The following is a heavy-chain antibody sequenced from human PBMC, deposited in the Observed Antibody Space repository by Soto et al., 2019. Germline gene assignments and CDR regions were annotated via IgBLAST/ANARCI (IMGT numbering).Heavy chain of an antibody. CDR2: IKQDGREK. J-gene: IGHJ6*02. V-gene: IGHV3-7*01. Sequence: GGSLRLSCAASGFTFSGYWMSWVRQAPGKGLEWVANIKQDGREKYFVESVKGRFTISRDNAKKSLYLQMNSLRVEDTAVYYCARDPEGCSSTSCYNYYYYGMDVLGPGTTVTVSS. D-gene: IGHD2-2*01. CDR3: ARDPEGCSSTSCYNYYYYGMDV. CDR1: GFTFSGYW.